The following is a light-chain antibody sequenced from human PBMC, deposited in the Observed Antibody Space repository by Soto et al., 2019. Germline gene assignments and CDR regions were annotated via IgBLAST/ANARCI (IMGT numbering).Light chain of an antibody. V-gene: IGKV3-15*01. CDR3: QQYNNWPLT. J-gene: IGKJ4*01. CDR2: GAS. Sequence: EIVMTQSPATLSVSPGERDTLSCRASQSVSSNLAWYQQKPGQAPRLLIYGASTRATGIPARFSGSGSGTEFTLTISSLQSEDFAVYHCQQYNNWPLTFGGGTKVDIK. CDR1: QSVSSN.